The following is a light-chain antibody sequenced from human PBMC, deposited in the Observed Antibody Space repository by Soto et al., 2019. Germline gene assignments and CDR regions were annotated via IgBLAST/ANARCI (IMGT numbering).Light chain of an antibody. CDR3: GTWDSSLSADV. J-gene: IGLJ1*01. CDR1: SSNIGNNY. Sequence: SLCSGSSSNIGNNYVSWYQQLPGTAPKLLIYENNKRPSGIPDRFSGSKSGTSATLGITGLQTGDEADYYCGTWDSSLSADVFGTGTKLTVL. CDR2: ENN. V-gene: IGLV1-51*02.